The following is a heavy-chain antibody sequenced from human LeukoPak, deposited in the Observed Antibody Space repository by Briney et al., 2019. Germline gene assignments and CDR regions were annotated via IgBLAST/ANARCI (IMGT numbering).Heavy chain of an antibody. D-gene: IGHD6-6*01. CDR3: ASKRRISSLLDAFDI. CDR2: VIPIFGTA. V-gene: IGHV1-69*13. CDR1: VYTFTSCG. J-gene: IGHJ3*02. Sequence: ASVKVSCKASVYTFTSCGISWVRQSPGQGLEWMGGVIPIFGTANYAQKFQGRVTITADESTSTAYMELSSLRSEDTAVYYCASKRRISSLLDAFDIWCQGTMVTVSS.